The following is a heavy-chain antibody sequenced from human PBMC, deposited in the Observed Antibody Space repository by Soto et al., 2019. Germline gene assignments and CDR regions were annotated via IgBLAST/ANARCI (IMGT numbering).Heavy chain of an antibody. J-gene: IGHJ4*02. D-gene: IGHD6-6*01. CDR1: GGTFSNSA. CDR2: IIPIFTTA. Sequence: SVKVSCKASGGTFSNSAIAWVRQAPGQGLEWLGMIIPIFTTANYAQKFKDRLTIGADGSTSTAYMELSGLKSEDTAVYFCARPSGLLGQYSALVDYWGQGTLVTVSS. CDR3: ARPSGLLGQYSALVDY. V-gene: IGHV1-69*13.